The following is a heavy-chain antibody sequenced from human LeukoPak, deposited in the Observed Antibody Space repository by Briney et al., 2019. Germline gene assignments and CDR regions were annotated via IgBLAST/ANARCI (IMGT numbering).Heavy chain of an antibody. V-gene: IGHV3-23*01. CDR2: IIGSGGST. CDR3: AKYREEDDGWYPDNDAFDI. CDR1: GFTFSSYA. J-gene: IGHJ3*02. D-gene: IGHD6-19*01. Sequence: GGSLRLSCAASGFTFSSYAMSWVRQAPGKGLEWVSAIIGSGGSTYYADSVKGRFTISRDNSKNTLYLQMNSLRAEDTAVYYCAKYREEDDGWYPDNDAFDIWGQGTMVTVSS.